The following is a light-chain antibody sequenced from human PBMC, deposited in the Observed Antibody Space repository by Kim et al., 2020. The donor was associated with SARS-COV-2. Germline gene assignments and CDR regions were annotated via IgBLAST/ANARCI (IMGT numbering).Light chain of an antibody. CDR3: QQFNSYPYI. CDR1: QNIGHL. Sequence: SASVGDRVSITCRASQNIGHLLAWYQQKPGKAPKLLIYWASTLESGVPSRFSGSRSGTEFTLTISSLQPDDFATYYCQQFNSYPYIFGQGSKLEI. V-gene: IGKV1-5*03. CDR2: WAS. J-gene: IGKJ2*01.